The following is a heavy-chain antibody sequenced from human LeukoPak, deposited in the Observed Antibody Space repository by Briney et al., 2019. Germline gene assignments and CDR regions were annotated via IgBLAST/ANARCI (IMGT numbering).Heavy chain of an antibody. CDR2: ISSSSSYI. Sequence: GGSLRLSCAASGFTFSSYTMNWVRQAPGKGLEWVSSISSSSSYIYYADSVRGRFTISRDNAKNSLYLQMNSLRAEDTAVYYCARISIAVAGGDYWGQGTLVTVSS. CDR3: ARISIAVAGGDY. V-gene: IGHV3-21*01. CDR1: GFTFSSYT. D-gene: IGHD6-19*01. J-gene: IGHJ4*02.